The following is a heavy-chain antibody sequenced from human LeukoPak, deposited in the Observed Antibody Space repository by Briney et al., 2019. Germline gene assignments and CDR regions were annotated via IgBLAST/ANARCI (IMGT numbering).Heavy chain of an antibody. CDR2: INPHSGDT. Sequence: ASVKVSCKVSGYIFTGYFLHWVRRAPGQGLEWMVGINPHSGDTNYAQKFQGRVTMTRDTSISTASMELTRLRSDDTAVYYCARLSDFSDSSGYPYYLDFWGQGTLVTVSS. CDR3: ARLSDFSDSSGYPYYLDF. J-gene: IGHJ4*02. D-gene: IGHD3-22*01. CDR1: GYIFTGYF. V-gene: IGHV1-2*02.